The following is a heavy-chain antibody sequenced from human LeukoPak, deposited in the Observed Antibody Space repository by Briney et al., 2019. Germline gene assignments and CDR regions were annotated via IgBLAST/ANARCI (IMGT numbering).Heavy chain of an antibody. V-gene: IGHV1-2*02. Sequence: ASVKVSCKASGYTFTGYYMYWVRQAPGQGLEWMGWINPNSGGTNYAQKFQGRVTMTRDTSISTAYMELSRLRSDDTAVYYCASLNYYDSSGYSPGGDYWGQGTLVTVSS. CDR1: GYTFTGYY. CDR3: ASLNYYDSSGYSPGGDY. CDR2: INPNSGGT. D-gene: IGHD3-22*01. J-gene: IGHJ4*02.